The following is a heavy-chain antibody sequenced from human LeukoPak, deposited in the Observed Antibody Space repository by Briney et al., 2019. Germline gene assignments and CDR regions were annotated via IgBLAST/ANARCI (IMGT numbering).Heavy chain of an antibody. CDR3: AREMLAAVAAQS. V-gene: IGHV3-21*01. Sequence: ETLSLTCTVSGVSISTYYWSWVRQAPGKGLEWVSSITSSSSYIYYADSVKGRFTISRDNAKNSLYLQMNSLRAEDTAVYYCAREMLAAVAAQSWGQGTLVTVSS. J-gene: IGHJ5*02. D-gene: IGHD6-19*01. CDR2: ITSSSSYI. CDR1: GVSISTYY.